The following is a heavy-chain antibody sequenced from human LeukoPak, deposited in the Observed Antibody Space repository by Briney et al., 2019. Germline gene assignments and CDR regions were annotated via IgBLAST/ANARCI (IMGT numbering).Heavy chain of an antibody. Sequence: PGGSLRLSCAASGFTFSSYAMSWVRQAPGKGLEWVSAVSGSGGSTYYADSVKGRFTISRDNSKNTLYLQMNSLRAEDTAVYYCAKAYGDYGGGFDYWGQGTLVTVSS. J-gene: IGHJ4*02. CDR3: AKAYGDYGGGFDY. CDR2: VSGSGGST. V-gene: IGHV3-23*01. CDR1: GFTFSSYA. D-gene: IGHD4-17*01.